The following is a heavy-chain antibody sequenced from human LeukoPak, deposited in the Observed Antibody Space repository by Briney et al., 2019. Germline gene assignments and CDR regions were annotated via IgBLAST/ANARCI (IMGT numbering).Heavy chain of an antibody. CDR3: ARDRGNYDSSDPLDY. D-gene: IGHD3-22*01. J-gene: IGHJ4*02. CDR2: ISAYNGNT. V-gene: IGHV1-18*01. Sequence: ASVKVSCKTSGYTFTTYGISWVRQAPGQGREWMGWISAYNGNTNYAQKLQGRVTMTTDASTSTAYMELRSLRSDDTAVYYCARDRGNYDSSDPLDYWGQGTLVTVSS. CDR1: GYTFTTYG.